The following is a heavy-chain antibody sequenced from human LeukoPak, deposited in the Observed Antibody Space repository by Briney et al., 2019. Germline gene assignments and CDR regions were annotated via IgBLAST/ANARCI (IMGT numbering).Heavy chain of an antibody. D-gene: IGHD5-12*01. Sequence: PSETLSLTCTVSGGSISSYYWSWIRQPPGKGLEWVGYIYYSGNTNYNPSLKTRVTISEDTSKNQFSLKLSSVTAADKAVYYCARGSGWLRLIYFDYWGKGILVTASS. J-gene: IGHJ4*02. V-gene: IGHV4-59*01. CDR1: GGSISSYY. CDR2: IYYSGNT. CDR3: ARGSGWLRLIYFDY.